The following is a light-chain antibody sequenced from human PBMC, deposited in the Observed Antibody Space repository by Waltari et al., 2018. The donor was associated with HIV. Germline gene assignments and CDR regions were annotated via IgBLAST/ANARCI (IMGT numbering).Light chain of an antibody. CDR3: AAWDGSLSVVV. CDR2: RNN. Sequence: QSVLTQPPSASGTPGQRVTISCSGSSSNIGSNYVYWYQQIPGTAPKLRIYRNNQRPSGVPDRFSGSKSGTSASLAISGLRSEDEADYYCAAWDGSLSVVVFGGGTKLTVL. CDR1: SSNIGSNY. J-gene: IGLJ2*01. V-gene: IGLV1-47*01.